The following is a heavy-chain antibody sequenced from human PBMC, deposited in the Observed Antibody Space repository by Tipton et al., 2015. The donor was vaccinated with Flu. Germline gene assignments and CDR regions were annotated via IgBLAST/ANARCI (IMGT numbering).Heavy chain of an antibody. J-gene: IGHJ4*02. CDR2: INEDGSKV. Sequence: SLRLSCTASGFTFSNYWMHWVRQAPGRGLEWVANINEDGSKVYYVDSVKGRFTISRDNAKNSLYLQMNSLGAEDSAIYYCAAFCGVDCYIVNYWGQGTLVTVSS. CDR1: GFTFSNYW. V-gene: IGHV3-7*03. CDR3: AAFCGVDCYIVNY. D-gene: IGHD2-21*01.